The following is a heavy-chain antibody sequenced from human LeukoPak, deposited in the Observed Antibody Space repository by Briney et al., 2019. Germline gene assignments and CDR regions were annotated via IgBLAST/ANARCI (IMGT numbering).Heavy chain of an antibody. CDR1: TSR. J-gene: IGHJ5*01. CDR2: IGSYGGDT. D-gene: IGHD3-22*01. V-gene: IGHV1-18*01. Sequence: ASVKVSCKATSRISWVRQAPGPGLEWMGWIGSYGGDTYYAQKFQGSVTVTTDTSTSTVYMELMSLRSDDTAVYYCARDLWNFYDDSGYYRDFDSWGQGTLVTVSS. CDR3: ARDLWNFYDDSGYYRDFDS.